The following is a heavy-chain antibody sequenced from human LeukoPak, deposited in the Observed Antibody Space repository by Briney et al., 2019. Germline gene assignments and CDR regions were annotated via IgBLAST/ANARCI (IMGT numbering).Heavy chain of an antibody. Sequence: SETLSLTCTVCGGSISSGGYYCSWIRQPPGKGLGWIVYICHSGSTYYNPSLASRVTISVDRSKNQFSLKLSSVTAADTAVYYCAIVKTIFGVVILYYFDYWGQGTLVTVSS. CDR1: GGSISSGGYY. CDR2: ICHSGST. V-gene: IGHV4-30-2*01. CDR3: AIVKTIFGVVILYYFDY. D-gene: IGHD3-3*01. J-gene: IGHJ4*02.